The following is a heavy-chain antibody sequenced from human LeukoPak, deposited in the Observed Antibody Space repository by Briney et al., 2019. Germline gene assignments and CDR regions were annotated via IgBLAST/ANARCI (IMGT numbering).Heavy chain of an antibody. V-gene: IGHV4-34*01. CDR3: ATTRGPRRVDI. CDR2: INHSGST. Sequence: PSETLSLTCAVYGGSFSGYYWSWIRQPPGKGLEWIGEINHSGSTNYNPSLKSRVTISVDTSKNQFSLKLSSVTAADTAVYYCATTRGPRRVDIWGQGTMVTVSS. CDR1: GGSFSGYY. D-gene: IGHD3/OR15-3a*01. J-gene: IGHJ3*02.